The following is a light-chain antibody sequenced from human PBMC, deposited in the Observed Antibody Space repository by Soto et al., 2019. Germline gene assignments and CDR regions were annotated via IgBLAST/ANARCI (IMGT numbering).Light chain of an antibody. CDR2: GAS. Sequence: EIVLTQSPGTLSLSPGERATLSCRASQSVSSTYIAWYQQNPSQAPRLLIYGASSRATGIPDRFSGSGSGTDFTLTISRLEHEDVALYFWQQDGRSPPFTFGQGTKVEIK. V-gene: IGKV3-20*01. CDR3: QQDGRSPPFT. J-gene: IGKJ2*01. CDR1: QSVSSTY.